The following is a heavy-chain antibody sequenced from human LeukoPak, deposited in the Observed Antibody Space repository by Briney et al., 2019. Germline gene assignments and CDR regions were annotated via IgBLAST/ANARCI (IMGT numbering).Heavy chain of an antibody. Sequence: SETLSLTCTVSGGSISSYYWSWIRQPPGKGLEWIGYIYYSGSTNYNPSLKSRVTISVDTSKNQFSLKLSSVTAADTAVYYCARILGDFLRCYYRLFDPLGQGTLVTVSS. J-gene: IGHJ5*02. CDR1: GGSISSYY. CDR3: ARILGDFLRCYYRLFDP. D-gene: IGHD3-3*01. V-gene: IGHV4-59*01. CDR2: IYYSGST.